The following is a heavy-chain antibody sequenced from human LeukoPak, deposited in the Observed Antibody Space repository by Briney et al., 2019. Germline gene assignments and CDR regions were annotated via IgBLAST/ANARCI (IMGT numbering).Heavy chain of an antibody. CDR2: ISSSSSTI. J-gene: IGHJ4*02. CDR3: ARDFPPDGVYCSGGSCYRDY. CDR1: GLTFSCYS. Sequence: QCGGSLRLSCAASGLTFSCYSMNWVRQAPGKGLEWVSYISSSSSTIYYADSVKGRFTISRDNAKNSLYLQMNSLRAEDTAVYYCARDFPPDGVYCSGGSCYRDYWGQGTLVTVSS. V-gene: IGHV3-48*01. D-gene: IGHD2-15*01.